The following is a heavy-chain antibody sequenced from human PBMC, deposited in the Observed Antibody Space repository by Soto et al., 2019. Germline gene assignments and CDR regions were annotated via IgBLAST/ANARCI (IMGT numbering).Heavy chain of an antibody. J-gene: IGHJ6*02. CDR3: ARDGGSSWYGGYXYYYYGMDV. Sequence: SETLSLTCTVSGGSVSSGSDYWSWIRQPPGKGLGWIGYIYYSGSTNYNPSLKSRVTISVDTSKNQFSLKLSSVTAAATAVYYRARDGGSSWYGGYXYYYYGMDVWGQGTTVTASS. CDR2: IYYSGST. CDR1: GGSVSSGSDY. V-gene: IGHV4-61*01. D-gene: IGHD6-13*01.